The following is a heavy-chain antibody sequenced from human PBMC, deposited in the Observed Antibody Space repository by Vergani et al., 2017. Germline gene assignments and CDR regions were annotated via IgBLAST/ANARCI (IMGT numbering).Heavy chain of an antibody. V-gene: IGHV3-11*05. J-gene: IGHJ2*01. CDR1: GFTFSDYY. CDR3: AKDMSPNGGYFDL. Sequence: QVQLVESGGGLVKPGGSLRLSCAASGFTFSDYYMSWIRQAPGKGLEWVSYISSSSSYTNYADSVKGRFTISRDNAKNSLYLQMNSLRAEDTALYYCAKDMSPNGGYFDLWGRGTLVTVSS. CDR2: ISSSSSYT. D-gene: IGHD3-16*01.